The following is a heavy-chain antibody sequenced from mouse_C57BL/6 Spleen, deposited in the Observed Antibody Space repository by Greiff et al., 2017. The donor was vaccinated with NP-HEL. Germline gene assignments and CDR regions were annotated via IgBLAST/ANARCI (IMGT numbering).Heavy chain of an antibody. V-gene: IGHV5-17*01. CDR1: GFTFSDYG. J-gene: IGHJ4*01. CDR3: ARGITTVVDPYYYAMDY. D-gene: IGHD1-1*01. CDR2: ISSGSSTI. Sequence: DVKLVESGGGLVKPGGSLKLSCAASGFTFSDYGMHWVRQAPEKGLEWVAYISSGSSTIYYADTVKGRFTISRDNAKNTLFLQMTSLRSEDTAMYYCARGITTVVDPYYYAMDYWGQGTSVTVSS.